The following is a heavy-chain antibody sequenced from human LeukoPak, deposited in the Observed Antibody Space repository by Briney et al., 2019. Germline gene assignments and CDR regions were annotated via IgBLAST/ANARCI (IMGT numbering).Heavy chain of an antibody. J-gene: IGHJ4*02. CDR3: AKPVTDYDILTGYDY. CDR2: HSASGAAT. Sequence: GGSLRLSCSASGFTFSTYAMTWVRQAPGKGLEWVSAHSASGAATKYADSVQGRFTISRDNSKNTVSLQMSGLRAEDTATYYCAKPVTDYDILTGYDYWGQGTLVTVSS. CDR1: GFTFSTYA. V-gene: IGHV3-23*01. D-gene: IGHD3-9*01.